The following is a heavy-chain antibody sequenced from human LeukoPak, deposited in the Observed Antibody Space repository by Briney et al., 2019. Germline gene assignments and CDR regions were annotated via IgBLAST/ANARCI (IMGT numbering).Heavy chain of an antibody. CDR2: ISGSGGST. Sequence: GGSLRLSCAASGFTFSSYGITWVRQAPGKGLEWVSAISGSGGSTYYADSVKGRFTISRDNSKNTLYLQMNSLRAEDTAVYYCAKDPLGATLNWFDPWGQGTLVTVSS. D-gene: IGHD1-26*01. J-gene: IGHJ5*02. CDR3: AKDPLGATLNWFDP. CDR1: GFTFSSYG. V-gene: IGHV3-23*01.